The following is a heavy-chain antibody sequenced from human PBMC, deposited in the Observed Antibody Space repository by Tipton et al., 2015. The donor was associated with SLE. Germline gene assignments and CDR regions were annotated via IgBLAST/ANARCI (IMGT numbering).Heavy chain of an antibody. J-gene: IGHJ6*02. V-gene: IGHV3-74*01. CDR3: AKEEFSSSSSYYYYYYGMDV. CDR1: GFTFSDYW. CDR2: IYFDGSSA. D-gene: IGHD6-6*01. Sequence: SLRLSCGASGFTFSDYWMHWVRQPPGKGLVWVSRIYFDGSSANYADSVKGRFTISRDNSKNTLYLQMNSLRAEDTAVYYCAKEEFSSSSSYYYYYYGMDVWGQGTTVTVSS.